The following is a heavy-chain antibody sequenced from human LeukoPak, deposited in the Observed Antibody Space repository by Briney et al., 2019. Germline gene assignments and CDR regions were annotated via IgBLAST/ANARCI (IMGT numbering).Heavy chain of an antibody. CDR1: GGSISSYY. J-gene: IGHJ6*02. Sequence: KSSETLSLTCTVSGGSISSYYWSWIRQPPGKGLEWIGYIYYSGSTNYNPSLKSRVTISVDPSKNQFSLKLSSVTAADTAVYYCARSYYYDSSGYYHYYYYYGMDVWGQGTTVTVSS. CDR3: ARSYYYDSSGYYHYYYYYGMDV. V-gene: IGHV4-59*01. CDR2: IYYSGST. D-gene: IGHD3-22*01.